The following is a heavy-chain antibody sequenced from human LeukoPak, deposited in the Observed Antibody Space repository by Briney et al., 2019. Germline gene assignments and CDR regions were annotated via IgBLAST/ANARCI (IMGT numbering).Heavy chain of an antibody. J-gene: IGHJ1*01. Sequence: SETLSLTCAVYGGSFSGYYWSWIRQPPGKGLEWIGEINHSGSTNYNPSLKSRVTISVDTSKNQFSLKLSSVTAADTAVHYCARGGIAVAGTRFRYFQRWGQGTLVTVSS. CDR3: ARGGIAVAGTRFRYFQR. CDR2: INHSGST. D-gene: IGHD6-19*01. V-gene: IGHV4-34*01. CDR1: GGSFSGYY.